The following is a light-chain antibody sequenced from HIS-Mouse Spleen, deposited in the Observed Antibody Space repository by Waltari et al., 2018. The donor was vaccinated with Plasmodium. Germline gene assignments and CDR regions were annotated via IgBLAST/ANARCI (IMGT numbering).Light chain of an antibody. CDR2: GAS. Sequence: EIVMTQSPATLSVSPGERATLSCRASQSVSSNLAWYQQKPGQAPRLLIYGASTRATGIPARFSGSWSGTEFTLTISSLHSEDFAVYYCQQYNNWSFTFGPGTKVYIK. V-gene: IGKV3-15*01. CDR1: QSVSSN. CDR3: QQYNNWSFT. J-gene: IGKJ3*01.